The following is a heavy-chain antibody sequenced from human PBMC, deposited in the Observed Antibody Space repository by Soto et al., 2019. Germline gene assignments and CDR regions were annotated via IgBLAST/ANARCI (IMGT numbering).Heavy chain of an antibody. CDR2: ISWDGGST. Sequence: GGSLRLSCAASGFTFDDYTMHWVRQAPGKGLEWVALISWDGGSTYYADSVKGRFTISRDNSKNSLYLQMNSLRTEDTALYYCAKEALPHSGYYLDYWGQGTLVTVSS. CDR1: GFTFDDYT. D-gene: IGHD3-22*01. J-gene: IGHJ4*02. CDR3: AKEALPHSGYYLDY. V-gene: IGHV3-43*01.